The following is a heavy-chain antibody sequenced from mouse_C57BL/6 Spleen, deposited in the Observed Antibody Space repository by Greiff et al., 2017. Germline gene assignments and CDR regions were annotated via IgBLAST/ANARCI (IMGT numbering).Heavy chain of an antibody. Sequence: EVQLQQSGPGLVKPSQSLSLTCSVTGYSITSGYYWNWIRQFPGNKLEWMGYISYDGSNNYNPSLKNRISITRDTSKNQFFLRLNSVTTEDTATYYCASSLYDGYFDYWGQGTTLTVSS. CDR2: ISYDGSN. CDR3: ASSLYDGYFDY. CDR1: GYSITSGYY. D-gene: IGHD2-3*01. V-gene: IGHV3-6*01. J-gene: IGHJ2*01.